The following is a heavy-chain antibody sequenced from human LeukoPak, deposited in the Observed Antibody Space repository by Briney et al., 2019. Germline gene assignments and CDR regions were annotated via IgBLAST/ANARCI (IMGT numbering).Heavy chain of an antibody. J-gene: IGHJ4*02. Sequence: ASVKVSCKASGYTFAGSFMHWVRRAPGQGLEWLGWTNCNSGATKYAQKFQGRVTMTRDTSISTAYMELSRLRSDDTAVYFCATSPYYDNGDNLLDYWGQGALVTVSS. CDR3: ATSPYYDNGDNLLDY. CDR2: TNCNSGAT. D-gene: IGHD3-22*01. V-gene: IGHV1-2*02. CDR1: GYTFAGSF.